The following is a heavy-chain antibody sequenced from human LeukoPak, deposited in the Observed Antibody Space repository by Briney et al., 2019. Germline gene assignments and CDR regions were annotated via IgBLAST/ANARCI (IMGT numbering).Heavy chain of an antibody. CDR3: ARQAESRITIFGVPTAAFDI. D-gene: IGHD3-3*01. CDR1: GGSISSYY. J-gene: IGHJ3*02. Sequence: PSETLSLTCTVSGGSISSYYWSWIRQPPGKGLEWIGYIYYSGSTNYNPSLKSRVTISVDTSKNQFSLKLSSVTAADTAVYYCARQAESRITIFGVPTAAFDIWGQGTMVTVSS. V-gene: IGHV4-59*08. CDR2: IYYSGST.